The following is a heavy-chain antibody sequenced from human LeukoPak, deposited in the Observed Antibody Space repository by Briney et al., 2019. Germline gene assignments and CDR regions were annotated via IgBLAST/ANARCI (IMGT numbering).Heavy chain of an antibody. CDR2: IYYSGST. J-gene: IGHJ5*02. CDR1: GDSIFSHY. V-gene: IGHV4-59*08. Sequence: SETLSLTCTVSGDSIFSHYWSWIRHPPGKGLEWIGYIYYSGSTNYNPSLKSRVTISVDTSKNQFSLKLSSVTAADTAVYYCARRHSSGWYGYNWFDPWGQGTLVTVSS. CDR3: ARRHSSGWYGYNWFDP. D-gene: IGHD6-19*01.